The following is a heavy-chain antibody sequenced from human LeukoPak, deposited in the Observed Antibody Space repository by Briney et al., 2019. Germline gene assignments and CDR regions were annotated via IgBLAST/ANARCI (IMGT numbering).Heavy chain of an antibody. CDR1: GYTFTGYY. D-gene: IGHD3-9*01. CDR3: ARDDYDILTGYYRSSDY. J-gene: IGHJ4*02. Sequence: GASVKVSCKASGYTFTGYYMHWVRQAPGQGLEWMGWINPNSGGTNYAQKFQDRVTMTRDTSISTAYMELSRLRSDDTAVYYCARDDYDILTGYYRSSDYWGQGTLVTVSS. CDR2: INPNSGGT. V-gene: IGHV1-2*02.